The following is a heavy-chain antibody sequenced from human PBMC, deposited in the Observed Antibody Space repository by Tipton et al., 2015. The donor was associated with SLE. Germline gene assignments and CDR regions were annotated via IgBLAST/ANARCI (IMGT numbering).Heavy chain of an antibody. CDR3: ATYGLYGDYYFDY. D-gene: IGHD4-17*01. J-gene: IGHJ4*02. Sequence: TLSLTCTVSGGSITTASYYWSWIRQPAGKGLEWIGRIYTSGSTNYNPSLESRVTISVDTSKNQFSLKLSPVTAADTAVYYCATYGLYGDYYFDYWGQGTLVTVSS. CDR1: GGSITTASYY. CDR2: IYTSGST. V-gene: IGHV4-61*02.